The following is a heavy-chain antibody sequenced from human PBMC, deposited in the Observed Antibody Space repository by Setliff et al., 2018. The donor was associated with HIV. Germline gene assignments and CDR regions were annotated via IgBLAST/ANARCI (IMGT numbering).Heavy chain of an antibody. CDR3: TTGIYCDRIGRRYYYYYMDV. Sequence: LSCVASGFIFSNAWMSWVRQAPGKGLEWVGRIKSKTDGGTTDYAAPVKGRFTISRDDSKNTMFLQMNSLKTEDTAVYYCTTGIYCDRIGRRYYYYYMDVWGKGTTVTVSS. CDR2: IKSKTDGGTT. J-gene: IGHJ6*03. D-gene: IGHD2-21*01. V-gene: IGHV3-15*01. CDR1: GFIFSNAW.